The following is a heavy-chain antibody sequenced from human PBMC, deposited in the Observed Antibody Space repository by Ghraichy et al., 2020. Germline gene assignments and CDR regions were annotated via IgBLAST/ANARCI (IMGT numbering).Heavy chain of an antibody. V-gene: IGHV3-23*01. CDR2: ISGSGGST. CDR3: AKDLSVRFLEGPYYYYGMDV. Sequence: GESLNISCAASGFTFSSYAMSWVRQAPGKGLEWVSAISGSGGSTYYADSVKGRFTISRDNSKNTLYLQMNSLRAEDTAVYYCAKDLSVRFLEGPYYYYGMDVWGQGTTVTVSS. J-gene: IGHJ6*02. CDR1: GFTFSSYA. D-gene: IGHD3-3*01.